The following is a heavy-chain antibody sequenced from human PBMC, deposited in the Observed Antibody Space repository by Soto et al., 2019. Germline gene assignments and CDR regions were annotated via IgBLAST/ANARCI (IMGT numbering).Heavy chain of an antibody. Sequence: ASVKVSCKASGYTFPSYAMHWVRQAPGQRLEWMGWINAGNGNTKYSQKFQGRVTITRDTSASTAYMELSSLRSEDTAVYYCARSLDPYYTYSYLAVGGKGTTVTVS. V-gene: IGHV1-3*01. CDR2: INAGNGNT. CDR1: GYTFPSYA. J-gene: IGHJ6*03. CDR3: ARSLDPYYTYSYLAV.